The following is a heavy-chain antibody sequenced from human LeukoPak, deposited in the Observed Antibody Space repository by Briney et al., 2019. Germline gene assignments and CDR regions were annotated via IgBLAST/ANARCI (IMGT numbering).Heavy chain of an antibody. V-gene: IGHV3-53*01. Sequence: GGSLRLSCAASGFTVSSNYMSWVRQAPGKGLEWVSVIYSGGSTYYADSVKGRFTISRDNSKNTLYLQMNSLRAEDTAVYYCAGVRVTTTLIDYWGQGTLVTVSS. D-gene: IGHD4-17*01. CDR1: GFTVSSNY. CDR2: IYSGGST. CDR3: AGVRVTTTLIDY. J-gene: IGHJ4*02.